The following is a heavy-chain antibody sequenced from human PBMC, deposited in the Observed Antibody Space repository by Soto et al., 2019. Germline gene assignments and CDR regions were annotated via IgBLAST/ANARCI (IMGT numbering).Heavy chain of an antibody. CDR1: GFSVSSLA. CDR2: ISGRGVDT. CDR3: AKDQTDVTLFDY. V-gene: IGHV3-23*01. D-gene: IGHD2-21*02. Sequence: SLILSCAASGFSVSSLAMIGVLHAPGKGLEWVSSISGRGVDTLYADSVKGRFTISRDNSRNTLYLQVNSLRAEDTAVYYCAKDQTDVTLFDYWGQGTLVTVSS. J-gene: IGHJ4*02.